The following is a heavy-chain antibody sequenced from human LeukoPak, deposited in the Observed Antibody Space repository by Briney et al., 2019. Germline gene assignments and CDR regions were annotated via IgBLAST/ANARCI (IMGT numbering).Heavy chain of an antibody. V-gene: IGHV6-1*01. D-gene: IGHD1-26*01. J-gene: IGHJ3*02. CDR3: ARDRSDHSGSYFDAFDI. CDR2: TYYRSKWYN. CDR1: GDSVSSNSAA. Sequence: SQTLSLTCAISGDSVSSNSAAWNWIRQSPSRGLEWLGRTYYRSKWYNDYAVSVKSRITINPDTSKNQLSLQLNSVTPEDTAVYYCARDRSDHSGSYFDAFDIWGQGTMVTVSS.